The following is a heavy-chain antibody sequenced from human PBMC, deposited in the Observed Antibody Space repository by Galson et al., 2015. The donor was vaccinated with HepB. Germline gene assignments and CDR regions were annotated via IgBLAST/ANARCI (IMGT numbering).Heavy chain of an antibody. V-gene: IGHV3-66*02. CDR2: IYSGGST. CDR3: AKGYYDPPFDY. CDR1: GFTVSSNY. J-gene: IGHJ4*02. D-gene: IGHD3-22*01. Sequence: SLRLSCAASGFTVSSNYMSWVRQAPGKGLEWVSVIYSGGSTYYADSVKGRFTISRDHSKNTLYLQMNSLRTEDTAVYYCAKGYYDPPFDYWGQGALVTVSS.